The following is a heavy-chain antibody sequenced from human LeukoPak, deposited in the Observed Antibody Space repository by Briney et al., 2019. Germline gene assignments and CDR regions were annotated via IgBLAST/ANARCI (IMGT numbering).Heavy chain of an antibody. CDR3: ARRGRQGRITIFGVVEDWFDP. D-gene: IGHD3-3*01. V-gene: IGHV1-2*02. CDR1: GGTFSSYA. CDR2: INPNSGGT. Sequence: EASVKVSCKASGGTFSSYAISWVRQAPGQGLEWMGWINPNSGGTNYAQKFQGRVTMTRDTSISTAYMELSRLRSDDTAVYYCARRGRQGRITIFGVVEDWFDPWGQGTLVTVSS. J-gene: IGHJ5*02.